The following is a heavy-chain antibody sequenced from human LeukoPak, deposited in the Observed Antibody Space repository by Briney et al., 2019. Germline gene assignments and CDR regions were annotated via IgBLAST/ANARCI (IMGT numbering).Heavy chain of an antibody. Sequence: ASVKVSCKASGYTFTSYATNWVRQAPGQGLEWMGWINTNTGNPTYAQGFTGRFVFSLDTSVSTAYLQISSLKAEDTAVYYCARTGAWYTSTGGDYWGQGTLVTVSS. V-gene: IGHV7-4-1*02. CDR3: ARTGAWYTSTGGDY. D-gene: IGHD6-13*01. J-gene: IGHJ4*02. CDR1: GYTFTSYA. CDR2: INTNTGNP.